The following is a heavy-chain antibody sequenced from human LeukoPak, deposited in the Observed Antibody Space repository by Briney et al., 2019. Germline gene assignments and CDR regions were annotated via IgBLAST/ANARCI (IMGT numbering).Heavy chain of an antibody. CDR1: GGSISSSHW. D-gene: IGHD2-2*03. CDR2: IYHTGTT. CDR3: VRDVPVLGYYFDY. Sequence: SETLSLTCAVSGGSISSSHWWSWVRQPPGKGLEWIGEIYHTGTTNYNPSLKSRVTISVDKSKNQFSLKLSSVTATDTAVYYCVRDVPVLGYYFDYWGQGTLVTVSS. J-gene: IGHJ4*02. V-gene: IGHV4-4*02.